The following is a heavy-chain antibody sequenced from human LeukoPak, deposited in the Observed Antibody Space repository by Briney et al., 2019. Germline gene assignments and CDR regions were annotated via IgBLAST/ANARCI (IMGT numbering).Heavy chain of an antibody. V-gene: IGHV4-34*01. D-gene: IGHD4-17*01. CDR3: ARGRRTTVTTWADY. CDR1: GGSFSGYY. Sequence: SETLSLTCAVYGGSFSGYYWSWIRQPPAKGLEWIGEINHSGSTNYNPSLKSRVTISVDTSKNQFSLKLSSVTAADTAVYYCARGRRTTVTTWADYWGQGTLVTVSS. CDR2: INHSGST. J-gene: IGHJ4*02.